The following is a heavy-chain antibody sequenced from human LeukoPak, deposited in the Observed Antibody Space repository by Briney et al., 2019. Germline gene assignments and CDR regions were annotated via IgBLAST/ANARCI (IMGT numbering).Heavy chain of an antibody. J-gene: IGHJ4*02. CDR2: IRFDGSDK. V-gene: IGHV3-30*02. CDR1: GFTFSNYG. Sequence: GGSLRLSCAASGFTFSNYGMHWVRQAPGKGLEWLTFIRFDGSDKYYADSVKGRFTISRDNSKKTLYLQMNSLRAEDTAVYYCAKDLGSSGWYNYFDYWGQGTLVTVSS. D-gene: IGHD6-19*01. CDR3: AKDLGSSGWYNYFDY.